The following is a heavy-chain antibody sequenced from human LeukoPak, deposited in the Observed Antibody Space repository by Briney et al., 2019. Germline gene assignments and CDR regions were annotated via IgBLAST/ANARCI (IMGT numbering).Heavy chain of an antibody. J-gene: IGHJ5*02. Sequence: GASVKVSCKASGYTFTGYYMHWVRQAPGQGLEWIGWINPNSGGTNYAQKFQGRVTMTRDTSTSTVYMERSSLRSEDTAVYYCARGSVVVAATLSFDPWGQGTLVTVSS. CDR3: ARGSVVVAATLSFDP. V-gene: IGHV1-2*02. CDR1: GYTFTGYY. D-gene: IGHD2-15*01. CDR2: INPNSGGT.